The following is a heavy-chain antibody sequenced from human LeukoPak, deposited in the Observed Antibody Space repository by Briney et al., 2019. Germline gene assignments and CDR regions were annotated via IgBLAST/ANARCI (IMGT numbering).Heavy chain of an antibody. Sequence: GRSLRLSCAASGFTLSNYWMSWVRQAPGKGLEWVANIKQDGSEKYYVDSMKGRFTNSRNNAKNSLYLQMNSLRAEDTAVYYCARVVPAAIAFDYWGQGTLVTVSS. CDR2: IKQDGSEK. J-gene: IGHJ4*02. CDR3: ARVVPAAIAFDY. V-gene: IGHV3-7*01. CDR1: GFTLSNYW. D-gene: IGHD2-2*01.